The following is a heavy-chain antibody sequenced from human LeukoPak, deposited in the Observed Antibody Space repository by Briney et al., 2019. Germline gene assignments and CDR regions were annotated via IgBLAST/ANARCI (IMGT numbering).Heavy chain of an antibody. CDR2: INHSGST. CDR1: GGSFSGYY. V-gene: IGHV4-34*01. CDR3: ARVIRTRYSYGRGWYYYYYMDV. J-gene: IGHJ6*03. D-gene: IGHD5-18*01. Sequence: SETLSLTCAVYGGSFSGYYWSWIRQPPGKGLEWIGEINHSGSTNYNPSLKSRVTISVDTSKNQFSLKLSSVTAADTAVYYCARVIRTRYSYGRGWYYYYYMDVWGKGTTVTVSS.